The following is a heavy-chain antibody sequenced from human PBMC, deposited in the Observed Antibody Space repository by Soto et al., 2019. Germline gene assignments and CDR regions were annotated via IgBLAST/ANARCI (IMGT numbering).Heavy chain of an antibody. J-gene: IGHJ4*02. CDR3: AHSETWVDYFDY. Sequence: QITLKESGPTLVKPTQTLTLTCTFSVFSLSTNGVGVGWIRQPPGKALEWLALIYWDDDKHYSPALKNRLPVPKASSKKQVALTLPNMDPVDTATYFRAHSETWVDYFDYWGQGALVSVSS. V-gene: IGHV2-5*02. D-gene: IGHD1-26*01. CDR1: VFSLSTNGVG. CDR2: IYWDDDK.